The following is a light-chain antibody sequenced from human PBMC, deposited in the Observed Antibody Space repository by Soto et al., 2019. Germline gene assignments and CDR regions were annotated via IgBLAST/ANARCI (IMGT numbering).Light chain of an antibody. CDR1: QSVSSY. CDR2: DAS. CDR3: QQRSNWPLT. Sequence: EIVLTQSPATLSLSPGERATLSCRASQSVSSYLAWYQQKPGQAPRLLIYDASNRATGIPARSSGSGSGTDFTLTIRGLEPEYFAVYYCQQRSNWPLTFGGRTKVEIK. J-gene: IGKJ4*01. V-gene: IGKV3-11*01.